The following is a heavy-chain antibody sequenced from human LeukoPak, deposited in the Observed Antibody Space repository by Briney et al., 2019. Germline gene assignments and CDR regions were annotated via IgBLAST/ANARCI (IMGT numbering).Heavy chain of an antibody. CDR3: ASPGIHYGGNSDYFDY. CDR2: MNPNSGNT. V-gene: IGHV1-8*01. D-gene: IGHD4-23*01. J-gene: IGHJ4*02. Sequence: GASVKVSCKASGYTFTSYDINWVRQATGQGLEWMGWMNPNSGNTGYAQKFQGRVTMTRNTSISTAYMELSSLRSEDTAVYYCASPGIHYGGNSDYFDYWGQGTLVTVSS. CDR1: GYTFTSYD.